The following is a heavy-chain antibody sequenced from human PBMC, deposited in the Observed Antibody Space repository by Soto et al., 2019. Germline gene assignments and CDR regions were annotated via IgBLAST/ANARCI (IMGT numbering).Heavy chain of an antibody. V-gene: IGHV4-4*02. CDR1: GGSITSFNW. Sequence: QLQLQESGPGLMKPSETLSLACAVSGGSITSFNWWTWVRQPPGKGLEWIGEIYLSGSTNYNPSLKGRVTISIDKSKNQFSLKLRSVTAADTAVYYRAFARPTTGDFDWFPTLDFWGQGTLVTVSS. CDR3: AFARPTTGDFDWFPTLDF. J-gene: IGHJ4*02. CDR2: IYLSGST. D-gene: IGHD3-9*01.